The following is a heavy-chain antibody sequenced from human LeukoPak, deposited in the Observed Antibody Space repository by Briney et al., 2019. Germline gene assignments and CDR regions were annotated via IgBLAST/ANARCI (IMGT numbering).Heavy chain of an antibody. J-gene: IGHJ4*02. CDR3: ARIGGSGSYSGHYFDH. CDR2: ISTDGSVT. CDR1: GFAFSTYW. D-gene: IGHD3-10*01. Sequence: GGSLRLSCAASGFAFSTYWMHWVRRAPGKGLVWVSRISTDGSVTSYADSVKGRFTISRDNAKNTMYLQMNSLRAEDTAVYYCARIGGSGSYSGHYFDHWGQGTLVTVSS. V-gene: IGHV3-74*01.